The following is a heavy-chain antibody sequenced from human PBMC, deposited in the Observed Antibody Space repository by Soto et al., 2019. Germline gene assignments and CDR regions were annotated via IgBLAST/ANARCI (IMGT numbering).Heavy chain of an antibody. J-gene: IGHJ6*02. V-gene: IGHV3-30-3*01. D-gene: IGHD1-26*01. CDR3: ARDRTWELLGTTFYYYYGMDV. Sequence: GGSLRLSCAASGFTFSSYAMHWVRQAPGKGLEWVAVISYDGSNKYYADSVKGRFTISRDNSKNTLYLQMNSLRAEDTAVYYCARDRTWELLGTTFYYYYGMDVWGQGTTVTVSS. CDR2: ISYDGSNK. CDR1: GFTFSSYA.